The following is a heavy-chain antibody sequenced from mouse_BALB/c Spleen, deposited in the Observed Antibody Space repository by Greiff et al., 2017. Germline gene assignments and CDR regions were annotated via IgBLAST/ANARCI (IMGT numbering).Heavy chain of an antibody. V-gene: IGHV2-9*02. CDR3: ARERETDYYGSSLWYFDV. D-gene: IGHD1-1*01. J-gene: IGHJ1*01. CDR1: GFSLTSYG. CDR2: IWAGGST. Sequence: QVQLKESGPGLVAPSQSLSITCTVSGFSLTSYGVHWVRQPPGKGLEWLGVIWAGGSTNYNSALMSRLSISKDNSKSQVFLKMNSLQTDDTAMYYCARERETDYYGSSLWYFDVWGAGTTVTVSS.